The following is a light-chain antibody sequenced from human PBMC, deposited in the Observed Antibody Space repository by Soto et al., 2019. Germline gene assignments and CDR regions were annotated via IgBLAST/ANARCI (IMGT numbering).Light chain of an antibody. CDR1: QPLGAW. J-gene: IGKJ4*02. CDR2: ATS. CDR3: QQADISQLT. Sequence: DIQMTQFPSSVSASVGDKVTIPCRASQPLGAWLAWYQQKPGKAPKLLIYATSTLETGVPPRFSGSGSGTQFTLTISSLQPEDFATYYCQQADISQLTFGGGTRVEIK. V-gene: IGKV1-12*01.